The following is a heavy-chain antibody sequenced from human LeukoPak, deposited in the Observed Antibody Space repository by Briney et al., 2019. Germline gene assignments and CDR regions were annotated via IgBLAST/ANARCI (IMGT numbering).Heavy chain of an antibody. CDR3: ARDKLDTAMVTIYFDY. J-gene: IGHJ4*02. Sequence: GGSLRLSCAASGFTFSSYGMSWVRQAPGKGLEWVSAISGSGGGTYYADSVKGRFTISRDNSKNTLYLQMNSLRAEDTAVYYCARDKLDTAMVTIYFDYWGQGTLVTVSS. D-gene: IGHD5-18*01. CDR1: GFTFSSYG. V-gene: IGHV3-23*01. CDR2: ISGSGGGT.